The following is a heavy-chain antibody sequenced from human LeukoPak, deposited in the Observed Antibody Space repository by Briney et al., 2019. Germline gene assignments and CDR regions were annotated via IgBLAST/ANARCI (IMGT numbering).Heavy chain of an antibody. Sequence: ASVKVSCKASGYTFTGYYMHWVRQAPGQGLEWMGIINPSGGGSSYAQRFQGRVTMTRDTSTSTVYMELSSLRSEDTAVYYCARESQGVGDYWGQGTLVTVSS. J-gene: IGHJ4*02. CDR2: INPSGGGS. CDR1: GYTFTGYY. CDR3: ARESQGVGDY. V-gene: IGHV1-46*01.